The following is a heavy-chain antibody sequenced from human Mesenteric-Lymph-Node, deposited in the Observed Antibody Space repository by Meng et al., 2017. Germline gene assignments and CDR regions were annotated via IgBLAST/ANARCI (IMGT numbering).Heavy chain of an antibody. Sequence: GESLKISCAASGFTVSSNYMSWVRQAPGKGLEWVSVIYSGGSTYYADSVKGRFTISRHNSKNTLYLQMNSLRDEDTAMYYCARDLGFGHYYGSGSSNWGQGTLVTVSS. CDR2: IYSGGST. CDR3: ARDLGFGHYYGSGSSN. J-gene: IGHJ4*02. V-gene: IGHV3-53*04. D-gene: IGHD3-10*01. CDR1: GFTVSSNY.